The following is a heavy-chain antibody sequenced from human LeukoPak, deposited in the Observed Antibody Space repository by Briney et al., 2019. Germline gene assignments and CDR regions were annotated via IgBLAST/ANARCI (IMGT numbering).Heavy chain of an antibody. V-gene: IGHV4-39*01. CDR1: GGSIISSSYY. J-gene: IGHJ4*02. D-gene: IGHD6-19*01. Sequence: SETLSLTCTVSGGSIISSSYYWGWIRQPPGKGLEWIGSIYYSGSTYYNPSLKSRVTISVDTSKNQFSLKLSSVTAAGTAVYYCARRSGGVAVAGFFDYWGQGTLVTVSS. CDR3: ARRSGGVAVAGFFDY. CDR2: IYYSGST.